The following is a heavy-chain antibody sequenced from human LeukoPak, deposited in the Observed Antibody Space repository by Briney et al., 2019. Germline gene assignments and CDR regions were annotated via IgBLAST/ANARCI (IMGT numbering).Heavy chain of an antibody. CDR2: IYSGGTT. V-gene: IGHV3-53*04. CDR1: AFTLSTNC. J-gene: IGHJ4*02. CDR3: ARVVTVMAYYVVV. Sequence: GGSLRLSCAASAFTLSTNCMAWVRQAPGKGLEWVSTIYSGGTTYYADSVMGRFTISRHNSRNTLYLQMNSLRAEDTAVYYCARVVTVMAYYVVVWGQGTLVTVSS. D-gene: IGHD3-10*02.